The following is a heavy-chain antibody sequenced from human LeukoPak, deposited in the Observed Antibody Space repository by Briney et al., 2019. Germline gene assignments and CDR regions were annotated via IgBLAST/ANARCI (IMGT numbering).Heavy chain of an antibody. J-gene: IGHJ4*02. Sequence: ASETLSLTCTVSGGSISSYYWSWIRQPPGKGLEWIGYIYYSGSTDYNPSLKSRVTISVETSKNQFSLKLSSVTAADTAVYYCARADGGNVDYWGQGTLVTVSS. CDR3: ARADGGNVDY. V-gene: IGHV4-59*01. CDR2: IYYSGST. CDR1: GGSISSYY. D-gene: IGHD4-23*01.